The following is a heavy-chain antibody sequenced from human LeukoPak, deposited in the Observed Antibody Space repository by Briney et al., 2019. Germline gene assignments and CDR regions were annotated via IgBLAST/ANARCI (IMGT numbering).Heavy chain of an antibody. CDR1: GGSISSGGYY. J-gene: IGHJ3*02. D-gene: IGHD4-11*01. CDR3: ARGIPLTPYSNARDAFDI. V-gene: IGHV4-31*03. CDR2: IYYSGST. Sequence: PSQTLSLTCTVSGGSISSGGYYWSWIRQHPGKGLEWIGYIYYSGSTYYNPSLKSRVTISVDKSKNQFSLKLSSVTAADTAVYYCARGIPLTPYSNARDAFDIWGQGTMVTVSS.